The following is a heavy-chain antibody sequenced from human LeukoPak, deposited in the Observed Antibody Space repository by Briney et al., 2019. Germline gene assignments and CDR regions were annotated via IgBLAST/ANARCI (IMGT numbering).Heavy chain of an antibody. CDR3: AKDLWYGSGSYSEDAFDI. Sequence: GGSLRLSCAASGFTFSSYGMHWVRQAPGKGLEWVAVISYDGSNKYYADSVEGRFTISRDNSKNTLYLQMNSLRAEDTAVYYCAKDLWYGSGSYSEDAFDIWGQGTMVTVSS. CDR2: ISYDGSNK. D-gene: IGHD3-10*01. CDR1: GFTFSSYG. J-gene: IGHJ3*02. V-gene: IGHV3-30*18.